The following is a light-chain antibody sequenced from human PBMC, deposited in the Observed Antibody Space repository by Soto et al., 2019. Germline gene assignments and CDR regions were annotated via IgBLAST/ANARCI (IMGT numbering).Light chain of an antibody. V-gene: IGKV3-20*01. CDR2: HAS. CDR1: QTVGRNY. CDR3: QQFAASPLT. J-gene: IGKJ4*01. Sequence: EMVLTQSPGTLSLSPGERATLSYRASQTVGRNYLAWYQQKPGHTPRLLLYHASNRATGIPDRFSGSGSGIDFTLTISRLEPEDFAVYYCQQFAASPLTFGGGAKVEIK.